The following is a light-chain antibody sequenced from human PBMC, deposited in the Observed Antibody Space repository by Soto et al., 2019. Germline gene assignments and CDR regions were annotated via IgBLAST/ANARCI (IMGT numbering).Light chain of an antibody. Sequence: QSALTQPASVSGSPGQWITFSCTGTSSDVGSYDYVSWHQQHPGKAPKLIIYDVNNRPSGVPSRFSGSKSGNTASLIISGLQTEDEADYYCCAYSTSGTHVFGTGTKLTVL. CDR1: SSDVGSYDY. J-gene: IGLJ1*01. V-gene: IGLV2-14*03. CDR2: DVN. CDR3: CAYSTSGTHV.